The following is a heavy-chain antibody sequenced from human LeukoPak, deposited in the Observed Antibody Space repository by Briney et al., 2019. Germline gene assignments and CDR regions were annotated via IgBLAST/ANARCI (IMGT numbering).Heavy chain of an antibody. J-gene: IGHJ6*02. Sequence: PGGSLRLSCAASGFTFSSSCMTWVRQAPGKGLEWVANIKKDGKDKFYLDSVRGRFTISRDNAKNSLYLQMNNLRVEDTAMYYCARGNVDTAMVAGDYYYGMDVWGQGTTVTVSS. V-gene: IGHV3-7*01. D-gene: IGHD5-18*01. CDR1: GFTFSSSC. CDR3: ARGNVDTAMVAGDYYYGMDV. CDR2: IKKDGKDK.